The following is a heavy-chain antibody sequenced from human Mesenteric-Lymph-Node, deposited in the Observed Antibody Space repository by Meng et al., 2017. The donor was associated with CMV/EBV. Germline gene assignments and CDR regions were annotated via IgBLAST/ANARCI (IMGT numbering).Heavy chain of an antibody. CDR1: GGFISTYY. CDR2: IYYSGST. V-gene: IGHV4-59*01. D-gene: IGHD6-13*01. CDR3: TRGAYSSSWYYWFDP. Sequence: VSGGFISTYYWSWVRQPPGKGLEWIGYIYYSGSTNYNPSLKSRVTMSVDTSKNQVSLRLNSVTAADTAVYYCTRGAYSSSWYYWFDPWGQGILVTVSS. J-gene: IGHJ5*02.